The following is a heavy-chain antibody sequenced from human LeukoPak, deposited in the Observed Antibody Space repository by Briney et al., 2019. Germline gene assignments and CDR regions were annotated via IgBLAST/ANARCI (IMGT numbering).Heavy chain of an antibody. D-gene: IGHD2-2*01. J-gene: IGHJ6*03. CDR3: ARVGGTGSTSFTKSYYYYYMDV. Sequence: PSETLSLTCTVSGGSISSGSYYWSWIRQPAGKGLEWIGRIYTSGSTNYNPSLKSRVTISVDTSKNQFSLKLSSVTAADTAVYYCARVGGTGSTSFTKSYYYYYMDVWGKGTTVTVSS. V-gene: IGHV4-61*02. CDR1: GGSISSGSYY. CDR2: IYTSGST.